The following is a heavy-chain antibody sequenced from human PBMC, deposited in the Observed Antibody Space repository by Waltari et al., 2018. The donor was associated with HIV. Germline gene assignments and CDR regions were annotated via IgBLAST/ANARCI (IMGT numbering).Heavy chain of an antibody. CDR2: ISYDGSNK. CDR3: ARDGDTAMATFDY. CDR1: GFTFSCHA. D-gene: IGHD5-18*01. J-gene: IGHJ4*02. V-gene: IGHV3-30*01. Sequence: QVQLVGSGGGVVQPGRSLRLSCAASGFTFSCHAMHWVRQAPGKGLEWVAVISYDGSNKYYADSVKGRFTISRDNSKNTLYLQMNSLRAEDTAVYYCARDGDTAMATFDYWGQGTLVTVSS.